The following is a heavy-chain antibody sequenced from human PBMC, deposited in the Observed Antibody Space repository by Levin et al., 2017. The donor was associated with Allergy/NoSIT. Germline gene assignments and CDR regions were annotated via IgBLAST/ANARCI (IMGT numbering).Heavy chain of an antibody. D-gene: IGHD6-19*01. CDR1: EFTMNKAW. Sequence: MAGGSLRLSCVASEFTMNKAWMTWVRQTPGKGLEWIGRIRTKSDGDTTDYAAPVKGRFSISRDDSKNTLYLQMNSLKVEDTAVYYCATEEQWRCWGQGTLVTVSS. J-gene: IGHJ4*02. CDR2: IRTKSDGDTT. V-gene: IGHV3-15*01. CDR3: ATEEQWRC.